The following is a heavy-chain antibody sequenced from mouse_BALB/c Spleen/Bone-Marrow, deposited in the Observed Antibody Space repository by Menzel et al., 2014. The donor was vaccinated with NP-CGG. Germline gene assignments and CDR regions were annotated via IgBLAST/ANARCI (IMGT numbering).Heavy chain of an antibody. CDR2: ISSGSSTV. CDR3: ARSGSSAGYFDY. J-gene: IGHJ2*01. CDR1: GFTFSSFG. V-gene: IGHV5-17*02. Sequence: DVKLVESGGGLVQPGGSRKLSCAASGFTFSSFGMHWVRQAPEKGLEWVAYISSGSSTVYYADKVMGRFTISRDNPKNTLFPQKTSLRSEDTAMYYCARSGSSAGYFDYWGQGTTLSVSS. D-gene: IGHD1-1*01.